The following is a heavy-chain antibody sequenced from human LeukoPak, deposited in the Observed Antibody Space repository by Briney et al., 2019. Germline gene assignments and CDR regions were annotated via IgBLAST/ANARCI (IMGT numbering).Heavy chain of an antibody. CDR3: ARSNYVWGSYRPRQSDAFDI. V-gene: IGHV4-34*01. D-gene: IGHD3-16*02. J-gene: IGHJ3*02. Sequence: SETLSLTCAVYGGSFSGYYWSWIRQPPGKGLEWIGEINHSGSTNYNPSLKSRVTVSVDTSKNQFSLKLSSVTAADTAVYYCARSNYVWGSYRPRQSDAFDIWGQGTMVTVSS. CDR1: GGSFSGYY. CDR2: INHSGST.